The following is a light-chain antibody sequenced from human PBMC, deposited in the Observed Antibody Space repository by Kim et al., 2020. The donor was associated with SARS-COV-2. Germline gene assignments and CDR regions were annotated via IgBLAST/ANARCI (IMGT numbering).Light chain of an antibody. CDR3: CSYAGSGIVV. Sequence: GQSITISCTGTTSDVGYYNLFSWYQQHPSKVPKLLIYEVSKRPSAVSSRFSGSKSGYTASLTISGLQAEDEADYYCCSYAGSGIVVFGGGTQLTVL. V-gene: IGLV2-23*02. CDR1: TSDVGYYNL. J-gene: IGLJ2*01. CDR2: EVS.